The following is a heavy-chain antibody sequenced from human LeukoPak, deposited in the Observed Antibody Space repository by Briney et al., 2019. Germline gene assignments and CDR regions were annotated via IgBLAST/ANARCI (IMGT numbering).Heavy chain of an antibody. CDR2: IIPIFGTA. CDR3: ARSHGSYCSGGSRYSWDNNWFDP. Sequence: ASVKVSCKASGYTFTSYGISWVRQAPGQGLEWMGGIIPIFGTANYAQKFQGRVTITADKSTSTAYMELSSLRSEDTAVYYCARSHGSYCSGGSRYSWDNNWFDPWGQGTLVTVSS. V-gene: IGHV1-69*06. J-gene: IGHJ5*02. CDR1: GYTFTSYG. D-gene: IGHD2-15*01.